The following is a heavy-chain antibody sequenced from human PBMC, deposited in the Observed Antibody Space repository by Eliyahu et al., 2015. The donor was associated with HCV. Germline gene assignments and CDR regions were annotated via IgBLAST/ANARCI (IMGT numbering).Heavy chain of an antibody. CDR3: VREWSY. Sequence: EVQLVESGGGLVQPGGSLRXXCVASGFTFSDYHMAWVRQAPGKGLEWVGRTKNAANSYTTEYAASVKGRFTISRDDSKNSLYVQMNNLKSEDTAVYYCVREWSYWGQGALVTVSS. CDR2: TKNAANSYTT. J-gene: IGHJ4*02. CDR1: GFTFSDYH. D-gene: IGHD3-3*01. V-gene: IGHV3-72*01.